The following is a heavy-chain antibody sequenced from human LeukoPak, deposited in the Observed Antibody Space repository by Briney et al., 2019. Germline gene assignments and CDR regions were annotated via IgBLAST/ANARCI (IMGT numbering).Heavy chain of an antibody. CDR3: ARGSGYCSSTSCGQYNWFDP. Sequence: ASVKVSCKASGHTFTSYAMHWVRQAPGQRLEWMGWINAGNGNTKYSQKFQGRVTITRDTSASTAYMELSSLRSEDTAVYYCARGSGYCSSTSCGQYNWFDPWGQGTLVTVSS. D-gene: IGHD2-2*01. CDR1: GHTFTSYA. CDR2: INAGNGNT. J-gene: IGHJ5*02. V-gene: IGHV1-3*01.